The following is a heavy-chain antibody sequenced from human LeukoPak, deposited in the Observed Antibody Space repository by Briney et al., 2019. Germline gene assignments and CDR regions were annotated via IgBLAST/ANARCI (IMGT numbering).Heavy chain of an antibody. CDR3: ARQYYYDSSGYYYEKYFDY. CDR1: GYTLTELS. D-gene: IGHD3-22*01. V-gene: IGHV1-24*01. Sequence: ASVKVSCKVSGYTLTELSMHWVRQAPGKGLEWMGGFDPEDGETIYAQKFQGRVTITADESTSTAYMELSSLRSEDTAVYYCARQYYYDSSGYYYEKYFDYWGQGTLVTVSS. J-gene: IGHJ4*02. CDR2: FDPEDGET.